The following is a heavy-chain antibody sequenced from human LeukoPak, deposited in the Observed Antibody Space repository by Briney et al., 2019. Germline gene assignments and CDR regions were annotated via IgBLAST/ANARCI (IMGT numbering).Heavy chain of an antibody. D-gene: IGHD7-27*01. V-gene: IGHV4-59*12. CDR1: GGSISSYY. CDR2: IYYSGST. CDR3: ASLTGDWDY. J-gene: IGHJ4*02. Sequence: SETLSLTCTVSGGSISSYYWSWIRQPPGKGLEWIGYIYYSGSTNYNPSLKSRVTISVDTSKNQFSLKLSSVTAADTAVYYCASLTGDWDYWGQGTLVTVSS.